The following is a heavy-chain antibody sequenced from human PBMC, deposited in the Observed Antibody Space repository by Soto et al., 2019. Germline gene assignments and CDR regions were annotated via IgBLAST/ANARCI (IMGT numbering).Heavy chain of an antibody. J-gene: IGHJ6*02. D-gene: IGHD3-10*01. CDR3: ARGPGSYYKYYYYGMDV. CDR1: GGSFSGYY. V-gene: IGHV4-34*01. Sequence: NPSETLSLTCAVYGGSFSGYYWSWIRQPPGKGLEWIGEINHSGSTNYNPSLKSRVTISVDTSKNQFSLKLSSVTAADTAVYYCARGPGSYYKYYYYGMDVWGQGATVTVSS. CDR2: INHSGST.